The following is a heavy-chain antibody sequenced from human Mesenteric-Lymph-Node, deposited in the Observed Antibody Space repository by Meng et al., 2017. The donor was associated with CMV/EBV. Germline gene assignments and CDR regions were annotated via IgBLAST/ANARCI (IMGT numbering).Heavy chain of an antibody. J-gene: IGHJ6*02. CDR2: ISYDGSNK. D-gene: IGHD2-21*02. CDR1: GFTFSSYA. V-gene: IGHV3-30*04. CDR3: ARDKVGTYYYYGMDV. Sequence: GESLKISCAASGFTFSSYAMHWVRQAPGKGLEWVAVISYDGSNKYYADSVKGRFTISRDNSKNTLYLQMNSLRAEDTAVYYCARDKVGTYYYYGMDVWGQGTTVTVSS.